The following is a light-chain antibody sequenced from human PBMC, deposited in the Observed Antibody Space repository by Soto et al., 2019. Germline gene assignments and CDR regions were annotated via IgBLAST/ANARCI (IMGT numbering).Light chain of an antibody. V-gene: IGKV3-20*01. CDR2: GAS. Sequence: EIVLTQSPGTLSLSPVERANLSCRASQSLSSNYLAWYQQRPRQSPRLVVYGASSSATGIPDRFSVSGFVTNFSLTMSRLEPEDSPVYYCLQYDNAPVTFGPGTRVGIK. CDR3: LQYDNAPVT. CDR1: QSLSSNY. J-gene: IGKJ3*01.